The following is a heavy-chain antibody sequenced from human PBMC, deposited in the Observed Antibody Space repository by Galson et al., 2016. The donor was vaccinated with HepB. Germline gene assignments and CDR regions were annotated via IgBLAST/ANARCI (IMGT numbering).Heavy chain of an antibody. Sequence: SLRLSCAASGFTFSGAGMHWVRQAPGKGLEWVAIIWFDGSKKYYADAVKGRFTLSRDNSNNSLHLQMNSLRFEDTGVYFCARVKLAGSYYYYGLDVWGQGTTVTVS. J-gene: IGHJ6*02. CDR3: ARVKLAGSYYYYGLDV. CDR1: GFTFSGAG. CDR2: IWFDGSKK. V-gene: IGHV3-33*01.